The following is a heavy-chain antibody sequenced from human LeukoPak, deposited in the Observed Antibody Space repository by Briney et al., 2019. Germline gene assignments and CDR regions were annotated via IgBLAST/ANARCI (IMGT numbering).Heavy chain of an antibody. J-gene: IGHJ4*02. Sequence: GASVKVSCKASGYTFTSYGISWVRQAPGQGLEWMGWISAYNGNTNYAQKLQGRVTMTRDTSMSTAFMELSSLTSEDTAVYARGVNSPGTAMVLFDSWGQGSLVTVSA. V-gene: IGHV1-18*01. CDR3: GVNSPGTAMVLFDS. CDR2: ISAYNGNT. CDR1: GYTFTSYG. D-gene: IGHD5-18*01.